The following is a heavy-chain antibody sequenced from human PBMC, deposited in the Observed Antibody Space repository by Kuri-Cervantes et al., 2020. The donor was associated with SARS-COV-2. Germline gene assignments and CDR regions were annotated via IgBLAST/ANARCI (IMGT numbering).Heavy chain of an antibody. Sequence: GGSLRLSCAASGFTFSSYWMSWVRQAPGKGLEWVAVISYDGSNKYYADSVKGRFTISRDNSKNTLHLRLNSLRAEDTAVYYCAKSQINFSREDWFDPWGQGTLVTVSS. J-gene: IGHJ5*02. V-gene: IGHV3-30*18. CDR2: ISYDGSNK. D-gene: IGHD1-26*01. CDR1: GFTFSSYW. CDR3: AKSQINFSREDWFDP.